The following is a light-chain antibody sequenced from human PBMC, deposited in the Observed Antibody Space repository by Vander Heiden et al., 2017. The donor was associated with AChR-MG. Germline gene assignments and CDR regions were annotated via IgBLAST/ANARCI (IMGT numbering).Light chain of an antibody. CDR2: AAS. CDR1: QSIRSY. CDR3: QQSDSTPPFT. J-gene: IGKJ2*01. Sequence: DIQMTQSPSSLSASVGDRVTITCRASQSIRSYLNWYQQKPGKAPKLLIYAASSLQSGVPSRFSGSGYGTDFTLTISSRQPEDFAPYYCQQSDSTPPFTFGQGTKLEIK. V-gene: IGKV1-39*01.